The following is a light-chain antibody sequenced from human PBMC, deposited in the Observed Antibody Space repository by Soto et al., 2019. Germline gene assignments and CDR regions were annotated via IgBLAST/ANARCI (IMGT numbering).Light chain of an antibody. J-gene: IGLJ1*01. CDR2: HNS. CDR3: SSFRV. V-gene: IGLV1-40*01. Sequence: QSVLAQPPSVSGAPGQRVTISCTGSSSNIGAGYDVHWYQQLPGTAPKLLIYHNSDRPSGVPDRFSGSKSGTSASLAITGLQAEDEADYYCSSFRVFGTGTKVT. CDR1: SSNIGAGYD.